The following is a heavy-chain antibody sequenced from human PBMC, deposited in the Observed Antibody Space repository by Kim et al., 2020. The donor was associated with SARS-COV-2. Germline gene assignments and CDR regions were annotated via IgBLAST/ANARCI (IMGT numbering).Heavy chain of an antibody. Sequence: GGSLRLSCAASGFTFSSYAMSWVRQAPGKGLEWVSAISGSGGSTYYADSVKGRFTISRDNSKNTLFLQMNSLRAEDTAVYYCAKGRQYYDFWSGYYFCAFDIWGQGTMVTVSS. V-gene: IGHV3-23*01. J-gene: IGHJ3*02. CDR2: ISGSGGST. D-gene: IGHD3-3*01. CDR1: GFTFSSYA. CDR3: AKGRQYYDFWSGYYFCAFDI.